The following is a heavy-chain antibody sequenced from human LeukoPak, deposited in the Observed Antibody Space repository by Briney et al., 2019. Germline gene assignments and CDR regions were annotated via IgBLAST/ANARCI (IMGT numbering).Heavy chain of an antibody. CDR2: IYYSGST. CDR1: GGSISSYY. D-gene: IGHD6-19*01. J-gene: IGHJ4*01. V-gene: IGHV4-59*01. CDR3: ARRKRGSGGPFDY. Sequence: SETLSLTCTVSGGSISSYYWSWIRQPPGKGLEWIGYIYYSGSTNYNPSLKSRVTISVDTSKNQFSLKLSSVTAADTAIYFCARRKRGSGGPFDYWGQGTLVTVSS.